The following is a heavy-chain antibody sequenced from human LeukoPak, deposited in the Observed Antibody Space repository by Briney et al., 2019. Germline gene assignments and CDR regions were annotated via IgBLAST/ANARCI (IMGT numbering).Heavy chain of an antibody. J-gene: IGHJ3*02. Sequence: SVKVSCKASGGTFSSYAISWVRQAPGQGLGWMGGIIPIFGTANYAQKFQGRVTITADESTSTAYMELSSLRSEDTAVYYCARDLGDRVLHDAFDIWGQGTMITVSS. CDR3: ARDLGDRVLHDAFDI. V-gene: IGHV1-69*13. CDR1: GGTFSSYA. D-gene: IGHD3-16*02. CDR2: IIPIFGTA.